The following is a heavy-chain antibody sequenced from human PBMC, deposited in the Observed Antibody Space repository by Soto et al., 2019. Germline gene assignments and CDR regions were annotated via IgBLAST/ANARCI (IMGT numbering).Heavy chain of an antibody. CDR3: ARDGIFIAALDYGMDV. Sequence: GESLKISCAASGFTFSSYSMNWVRQAPGKGLEWVSSISSSSSYIYYADSVKGRFTISRDNAKNSLYLQMNSLRAEDTAVYYCARDGIFIAALDYGMDVWGQGTTVTVSS. CDR2: ISSSSSYI. D-gene: IGHD6-6*01. V-gene: IGHV3-21*01. CDR1: GFTFSSYS. J-gene: IGHJ6*02.